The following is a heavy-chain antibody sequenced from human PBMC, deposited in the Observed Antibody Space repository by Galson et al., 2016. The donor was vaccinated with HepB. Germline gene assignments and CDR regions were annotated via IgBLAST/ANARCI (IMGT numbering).Heavy chain of an antibody. CDR3: ARNQVIRSIGNDAFDI. Sequence: SLRLSCAASDFTFSDYAMNWVRQAPGKGLEWIAYVSASSTIIYYADSVKGRFTISRDSAENSVYLQMNSLRGDDTAVYYCARNQVIRSIGNDAFDIWGLGTLVTVFS. CDR2: VSASSTII. J-gene: IGHJ3*02. V-gene: IGHV3-48*01. D-gene: IGHD2/OR15-2a*01. CDR1: DFTFSDYA.